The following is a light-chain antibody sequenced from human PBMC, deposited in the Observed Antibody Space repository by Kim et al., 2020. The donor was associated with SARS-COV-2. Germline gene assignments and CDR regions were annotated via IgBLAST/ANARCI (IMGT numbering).Light chain of an antibody. V-gene: IGLV2-14*03. CDR3: SSYTRSNSYV. Sequence: GQSLPLCCPGTRSDVGYYNYVSWFQQHPDKAPNLIIYDVSQRPSGVSNRFSGSKSGSTASLTISGLQTEDEGDYFCSSYTRSNSYVFGTGTKVTVL. CDR1: RSDVGYYNY. CDR2: DVS. J-gene: IGLJ1*01.